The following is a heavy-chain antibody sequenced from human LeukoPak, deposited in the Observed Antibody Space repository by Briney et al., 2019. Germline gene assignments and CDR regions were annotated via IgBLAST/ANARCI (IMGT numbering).Heavy chain of an antibody. CDR3: ATRGDYSDTSGNSYDALDI. D-gene: IGHD3-22*01. CDR1: GGSFSGYY. CDR2: INHSGST. J-gene: IGHJ3*02. V-gene: IGHV4-34*01. Sequence: SETLSLTCAVYGGSFSGYYWSWIRQPPGKGLEWIGEINHSGSTNYNPSLKSRVTISVDTSKNQFSLKLTSVTAADTAVYYCATRGDYSDTSGNSYDALDIWGQGTMVTVSS.